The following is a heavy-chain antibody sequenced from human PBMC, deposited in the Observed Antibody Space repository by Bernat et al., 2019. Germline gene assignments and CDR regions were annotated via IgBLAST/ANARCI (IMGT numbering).Heavy chain of an antibody. Sequence: EVQLVESGGGLVQPGGSLRLSCAASGFTFSSYEMNWVRQAPGKGLEWVSYISSSGGNTYYADSVKGRFTIPRDNTKNSLYLQLNGLRAEDTAVYYCASRIAVTGSWRGSWGQGTLVTVSS. J-gene: IGHJ5*02. V-gene: IGHV3-48*03. D-gene: IGHD6-19*01. CDR2: ISSSGGNT. CDR1: GFTFSSYE. CDR3: ASRIAVTGSWRGS.